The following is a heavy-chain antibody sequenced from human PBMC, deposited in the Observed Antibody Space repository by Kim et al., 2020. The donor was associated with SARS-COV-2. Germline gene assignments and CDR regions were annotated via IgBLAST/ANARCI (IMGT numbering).Heavy chain of an antibody. J-gene: IGHJ3*02. V-gene: IGHV3-23*05. Sequence: GGSLRLSCAASGILLTTYDLRWVRQAPGQGLEWFSAIGNDDCNTYAASVNDRFNISIGNSNNTLYLLMNNSKTADKTVYYFAFSEIICSCSFDI. CDR2: IGNDDCN. CDR1: GILLTTYD. D-gene: IGHD2-2*01. CDR3: AFSEIICSCSFDI.